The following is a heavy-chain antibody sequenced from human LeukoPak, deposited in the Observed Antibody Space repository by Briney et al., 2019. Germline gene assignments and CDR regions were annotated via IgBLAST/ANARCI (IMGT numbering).Heavy chain of an antibody. Sequence: SETLSLTYTVSGGSISSSSYYWGWIRQPPGKGLEWIGSIYYSGSTYYNPSLKSRVTISVDRSKNQFSLQLNSVTPEDTAVYYCARDRAYSSSWQLSYYYMDVWGKGTTVTVSS. CDR1: GGSISSSSYY. CDR3: ARDRAYSSSWQLSYYYMDV. CDR2: IYYSGST. J-gene: IGHJ6*03. D-gene: IGHD6-13*01. V-gene: IGHV4-39*07.